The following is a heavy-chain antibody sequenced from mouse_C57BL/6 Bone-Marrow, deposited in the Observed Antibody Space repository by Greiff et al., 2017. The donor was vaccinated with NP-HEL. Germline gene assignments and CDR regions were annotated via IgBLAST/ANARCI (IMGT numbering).Heavy chain of an antibody. CDR2: INPGSGGT. CDR3: ARLLVRFAY. CDR1: GYAFTNYL. D-gene: IGHD2-1*01. Sequence: VQLQQSGAELVRPGTSVKVSCKASGYAFTNYLIEWVKQRPGPGLEWIGVINPGSGGTNYNEKFKGKATLTADKSSSTAYMQLSSLTSEDSAVYFCARLLVRFAYWGQGTLVTVSA. J-gene: IGHJ3*01. V-gene: IGHV1-54*01.